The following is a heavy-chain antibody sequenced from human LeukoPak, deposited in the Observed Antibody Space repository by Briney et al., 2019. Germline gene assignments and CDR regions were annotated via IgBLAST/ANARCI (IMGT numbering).Heavy chain of an antibody. Sequence: SETLSLTCTVSGGSISSYYWSWIRQPPGKGLEWIGYIYYSGSTNYNPSLKSRVTISVDTSKNQSSLKLSSVTAADTAVYYCARETIYCSSTSCYFWFDPWGQGTLVTVSS. CDR2: IYYSGST. J-gene: IGHJ5*02. CDR1: GGSISSYY. D-gene: IGHD2-2*01. V-gene: IGHV4-59*01. CDR3: ARETIYCSSTSCYFWFDP.